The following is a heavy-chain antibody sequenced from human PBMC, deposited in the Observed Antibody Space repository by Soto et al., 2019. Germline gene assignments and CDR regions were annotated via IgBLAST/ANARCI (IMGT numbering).Heavy chain of an antibody. CDR2: IIPIFGTA. CDR3: ARELELWFDP. J-gene: IGHJ5*02. V-gene: IGHV1-69*13. Sequence: SVKVSCKASGGTFSSYAISWVRQAPGQGLEWMGGIIPIFGTANYAQKFQGRVTITADESASTAYMELSSLRSEDTAVYYCARELELWFDPWGQGTLVTAPQ. CDR1: GGTFSSYA. D-gene: IGHD1-7*01.